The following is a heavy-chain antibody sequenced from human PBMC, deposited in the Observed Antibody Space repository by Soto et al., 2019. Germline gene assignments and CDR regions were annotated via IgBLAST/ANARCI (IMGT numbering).Heavy chain of an antibody. V-gene: IGHV3-53*01. CDR1: GFTGRRNY. CDR2: IYRAGKI. Sequence: PGGSLRLSGAACGFTGRRNYMTWGRRAPGKGLEWVSVIYRAGKIYYADSVKGRFTTSSDNSQNTWFLQMNSLRAEDTAVYYCARDSGLIWGNYGMDVWGQGTTVTVSS. CDR3: ARDSGLIWGNYGMDV. D-gene: IGHD2-15*01. J-gene: IGHJ6*02.